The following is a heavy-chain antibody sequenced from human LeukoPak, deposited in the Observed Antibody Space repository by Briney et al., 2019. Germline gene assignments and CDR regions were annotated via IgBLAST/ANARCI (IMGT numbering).Heavy chain of an antibody. Sequence: QPGGSLPLSCAASGFTFRNYAMHWVRQAPGKGLEYVSAISTNGGSTYYANSVKGRFTISRDNSKNTLYLQMGSLRAEDMAVYYCARDPGGVSYAFDSWGQGTSVTVSS. CDR3: ARDPGGVSYAFDS. J-gene: IGHJ3*02. CDR2: ISTNGGST. V-gene: IGHV3-64*01. CDR1: GFTFRNYA. D-gene: IGHD3-10*01.